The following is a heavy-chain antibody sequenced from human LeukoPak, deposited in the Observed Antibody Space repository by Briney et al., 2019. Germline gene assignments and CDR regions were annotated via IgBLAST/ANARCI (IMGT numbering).Heavy chain of an antibody. CDR2: IYSGGST. CDR3: AIAASYSSSWYSY. V-gene: IGHV3-53*01. J-gene: IGHJ4*02. D-gene: IGHD6-13*01. Sequence: PGGSLRLSCAASGFTVSSNYMSWVRQAPGKGLEWVSVIYSGGSTYYADSVKGRFTISRDNSKNTLYLQMNSLRAEDTAVYYCAIAASYSSSWYSYSGQGTLVTVSS. CDR1: GFTVSSNY.